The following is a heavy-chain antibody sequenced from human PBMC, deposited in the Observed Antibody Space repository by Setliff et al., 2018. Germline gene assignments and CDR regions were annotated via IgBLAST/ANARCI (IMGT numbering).Heavy chain of an antibody. CDR2: IKQDGSEK. J-gene: IGHJ6*02. CDR3: TRDYGFCSGGSCSYYGMDV. Sequence: PGGSLRLSCAASGFTFSSYWMSWVRQAPGKVLEWVANIKQDGSEKYYADSVKGRFTSSRDNPKNSLYLQRNSLRADATAVYYCTRDYGFCSGGSCSYYGMDVWGQGTTVTVSS. CDR1: GFTFSSYW. D-gene: IGHD2-15*01. V-gene: IGHV3-7*01.